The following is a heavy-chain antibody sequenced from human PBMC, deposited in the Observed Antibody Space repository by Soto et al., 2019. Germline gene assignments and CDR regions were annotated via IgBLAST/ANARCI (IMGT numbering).Heavy chain of an antibody. J-gene: IGHJ3*02. CDR2: ISAYNGNT. Sequence: GASLKFSSRPPGYTFTSYGIGWVRQPPGQGLEWMGWISAYNGNTNYAQKLQGRVTMTTDTSTSTAYMELRGLRSDDTAVYYCARDVIVWGSGAFDIWGQGTMVTVSS. V-gene: IGHV1-18*01. CDR3: ARDVIVWGSGAFDI. CDR1: GYTFTSYG. D-gene: IGHD3-16*01.